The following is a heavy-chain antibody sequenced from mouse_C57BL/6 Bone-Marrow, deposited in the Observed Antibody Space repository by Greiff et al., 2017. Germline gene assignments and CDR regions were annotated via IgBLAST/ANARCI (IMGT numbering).Heavy chain of an antibody. CDR1: GFSFTDYY. CDR3: ALWSNSGAY. V-gene: IGHV7-3*01. Sequence: DVHLVESGGGLVQPGGSLSLSCAASGFSFTDYYMSWVRQPPGKALEWLGFIRNKANGYTTEYSATVKGRFTISRDNSQSIVYLQMNALRAEDSAAYYCALWSNSGAYWGQGTLVTVSA. J-gene: IGHJ3*01. D-gene: IGHD1-1*02. CDR2: IRNKANGYTT.